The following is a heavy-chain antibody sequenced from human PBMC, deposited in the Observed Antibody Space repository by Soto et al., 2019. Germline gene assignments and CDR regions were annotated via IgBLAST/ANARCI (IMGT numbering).Heavy chain of an antibody. D-gene: IGHD5-18*01. CDR3: STSLGDRWQGYCFRY. J-gene: IGHJ4*02. CDR1: GFTFGYYS. V-gene: IGHV3-23*01. Sequence: EVQLLESGGDLVQPGGSLRLSCAASGFTFGYYSMSWVRQSPGKGLEWVAGISGTGGSKYHADTVAGRFAISSDNSKRTRYLQLNHLGTEEAAVYSCSTSLGDRWQGYCFRYWGQEPRVPVSS. CDR2: ISGTGGSK.